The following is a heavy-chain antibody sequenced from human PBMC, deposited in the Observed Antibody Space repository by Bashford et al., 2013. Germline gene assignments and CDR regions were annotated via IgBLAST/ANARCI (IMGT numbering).Heavy chain of an antibody. Sequence: SETLSLTCTVSGGSISSGDYYWSWIRQPPGKGLEWIGSIYYSGSTYYNPSLKSRVTISVDTSKNQFSLKLSSVTAADTAVYYCARQDIVVVVAATLFDYWGQGTLVTVSS. CDR3: ARQDIVVVVAATLFDY. CDR2: IYYSGST. J-gene: IGHJ4*02. V-gene: IGHV4-39*01. D-gene: IGHD2-15*01. CDR1: GGSISSGDYY.